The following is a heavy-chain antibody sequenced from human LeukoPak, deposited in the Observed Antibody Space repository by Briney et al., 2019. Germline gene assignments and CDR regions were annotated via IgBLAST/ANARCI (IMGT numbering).Heavy chain of an antibody. CDR2: ISAFTGNT. D-gene: IGHD3-10*01. CDR1: GYTFTTYG. V-gene: IGHV1-18*01. J-gene: IGHJ4*02. Sequence: ASVKVSCKTSGYTFTTYGISWVRQAPGQGLEYMGWISAFTGNTNYAQKFQGRVAMTMDTSTATVEMEVRSLKYDGTAVYFCARLSYDGEGYWGQGTLVTVSS. CDR3: ARLSYDGEGY.